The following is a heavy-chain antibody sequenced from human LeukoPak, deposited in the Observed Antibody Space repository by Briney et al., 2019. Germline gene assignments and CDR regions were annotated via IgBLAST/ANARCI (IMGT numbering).Heavy chain of an antibody. Sequence: SQTLSLTCALSGDGLSSNSAAWDWSRQSPSRGLEWLGRTYYRSKWYNGYAVSVKSLITINPDTSKNQFSLQLNSVTPEDTALYYCARSGDTGSLDVWGKGTPVTVSS. V-gene: IGHV6-1*01. J-gene: IGHJ6*04. CDR2: TYYRSKWYN. CDR3: ARSGDTGSLDV. D-gene: IGHD1-26*01. CDR1: GDGLSSNSAA.